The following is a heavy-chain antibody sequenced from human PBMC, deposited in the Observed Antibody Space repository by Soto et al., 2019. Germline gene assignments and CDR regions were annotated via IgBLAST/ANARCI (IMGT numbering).Heavy chain of an antibody. CDR1: GFTFSSYG. Sequence: QVQLVESGGGVVQPGRSLRLSCAASGFTFSSYGMHWVRQAPGKGLEWVAVISYDGSNKYYADSVKGRFTISRDNSKNTLYLKMNSLRAEDTAVYYCAKDRPSGSRPYYYGMDVWGQGTTVIVSS. CDR3: AKDRPSGSRPYYYGMDV. D-gene: IGHD1-26*01. CDR2: ISYDGSNK. J-gene: IGHJ6*02. V-gene: IGHV3-30*18.